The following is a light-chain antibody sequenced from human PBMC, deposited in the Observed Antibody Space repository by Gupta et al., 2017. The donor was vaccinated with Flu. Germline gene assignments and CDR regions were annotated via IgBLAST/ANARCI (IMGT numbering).Light chain of an antibody. J-gene: IGKJ1*01. CDR2: KAS. V-gene: IGKV1-5*03. CDR3: QHYNSYSGT. Sequence: DIQMTQSPSTLSASVGDRVTITCRASQSIGSWLAWYQQRPGKAPQVLIYKASSLESRVPSRFSGSGSGTEFTLTISSLQPDDFATYYCQHYNSYSGTFGQGTKVEIK. CDR1: QSIGSW.